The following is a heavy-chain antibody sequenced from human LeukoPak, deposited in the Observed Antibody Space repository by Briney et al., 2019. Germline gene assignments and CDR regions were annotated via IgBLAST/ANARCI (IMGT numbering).Heavy chain of an antibody. CDR3: ARVVRGSPYHFDY. J-gene: IGHJ4*02. CDR1: GGSISRYY. Sequence: SETLSLTCTVSGGSISRYYWSWIRQPPGKGLEWIGYIYYSGSTNYNPSLKSRVTISVDTSKNQFSLKLNSVTAADTAVYYCARVVRGSPYHFDYWGQGTLVTVSS. CDR2: IYYSGST. V-gene: IGHV4-59*01. D-gene: IGHD3-16*01.